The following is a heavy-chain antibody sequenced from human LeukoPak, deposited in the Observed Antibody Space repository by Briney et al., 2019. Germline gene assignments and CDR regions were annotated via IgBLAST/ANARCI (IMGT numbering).Heavy chain of an antibody. Sequence: GGSLRLSCVASGFTFNSYEMNWVRQAPGKGLEWVSYITSGSTIYYADSVKGRFTISRDNAKNSLYLQMNSLRADETAVYYCARGNSRCLDYWGQGTLVTVSS. CDR2: ITSGSTI. V-gene: IGHV3-48*03. CDR1: GFTFNSYE. CDR3: ARGNSRCLDY. J-gene: IGHJ4*02. D-gene: IGHD6-13*01.